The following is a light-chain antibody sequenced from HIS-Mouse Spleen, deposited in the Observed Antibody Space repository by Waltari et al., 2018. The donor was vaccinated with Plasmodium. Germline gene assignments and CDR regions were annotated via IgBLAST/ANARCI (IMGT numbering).Light chain of an antibody. V-gene: IGLV3-19*01. CDR2: GKN. CDR3: NSRDSSGNHLV. Sequence: SSELTQDPAVSVALGQTVRITCQGDSLRRYYASWSQQKPGQAPVLVIYGKNNRPSGIPDRFSGSSSGNTASLTITGAQAEDEADYYCNSRDSSGNHLVFGGGTKLTVL. CDR1: SLRRYY. J-gene: IGLJ3*02.